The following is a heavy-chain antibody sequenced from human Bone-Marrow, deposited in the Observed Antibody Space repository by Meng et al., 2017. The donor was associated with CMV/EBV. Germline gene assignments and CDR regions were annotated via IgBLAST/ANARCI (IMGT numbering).Heavy chain of an antibody. CDR1: GDSISGTSYY. Sequence: SETLSLTCTVSGDSISGTSYYWGWIRQAPGKGLEWIGSISYGGATHYNPSLKSRVTISLDKPKNQFSLRLNSVTAADTATYYCAKAGETILVIVFDPWGQGTRVTGSS. J-gene: IGHJ5*02. CDR3: AKAGETILVIVFDP. V-gene: IGHV4-39*07. CDR2: ISYGGAT. D-gene: IGHD3-16*02.